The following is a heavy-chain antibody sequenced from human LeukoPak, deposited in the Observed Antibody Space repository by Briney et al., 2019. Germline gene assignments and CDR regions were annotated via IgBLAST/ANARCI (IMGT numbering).Heavy chain of an antibody. CDR3: ARALEVRANFDY. Sequence: GGSLRLSCALSGFTLSNWPINWVRQPPGKGLEWISTISVSDVKHYSNSVEGRFTISRDNSKNTLYLQMNSLRAEDTAVYYCARALEVRANFDYWGQGTLVTVSS. V-gene: IGHV3-23*01. J-gene: IGHJ4*02. CDR1: GFTLSNWP. D-gene: IGHD3-10*01. CDR2: ISVSDVK.